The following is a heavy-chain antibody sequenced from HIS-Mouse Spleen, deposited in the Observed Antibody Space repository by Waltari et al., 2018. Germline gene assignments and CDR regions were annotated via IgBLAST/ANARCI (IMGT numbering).Heavy chain of an antibody. CDR3: ARGLRQQLVRVWFDP. CDR2: INHSGST. D-gene: IGHD6-6*01. CDR1: GGSFSGYY. J-gene: IGHJ5*02. V-gene: IGHV4-34*01. Sequence: QVQLQQWGAGLLKPSETLSLTCAVYGGSFSGYYWSWIRQPPGKGLEWIGEINHSGSTTSNPSLKSRVTISVDTSKNQFSLKLSSVTAADTAVYYCARGLRQQLVRVWFDPWGQGTLVTVSS.